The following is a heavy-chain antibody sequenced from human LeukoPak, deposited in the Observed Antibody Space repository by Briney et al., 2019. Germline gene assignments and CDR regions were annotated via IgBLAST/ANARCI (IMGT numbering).Heavy chain of an antibody. D-gene: IGHD3-10*01. J-gene: IGHJ4*02. V-gene: IGHV3-7*04. CDR3: ARDVPFGESCDY. CDR1: GFTFSSYW. Sequence: GSLRLSCAASGFTFSSYWMSWVRQAPGKGLEWVANIKQDESGKYYVHSVEGRFTISRDNAKNSLYLQTNSLRAEDTGVYYCARDVPFGESCDYWGQGTLVSVSS. CDR2: IKQDESGK.